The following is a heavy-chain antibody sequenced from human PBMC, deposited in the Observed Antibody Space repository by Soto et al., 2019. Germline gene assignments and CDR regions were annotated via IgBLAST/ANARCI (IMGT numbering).Heavy chain of an antibody. CDR3: AKGGEWLRLAWDY. Sequence: QVQLVESGGGVVQPGRSLRLSCAASGFTFSSYAIHWVRQAPGKGLEWVAVISYDGSNIYYADSVKGRFTISRDNSKNTLYLQMNSLRAEDTAVYYCAKGGEWLRLAWDYWGQGTLATVSS. D-gene: IGHD5-12*01. V-gene: IGHV3-30*18. CDR1: GFTFSSYA. CDR2: ISYDGSNI. J-gene: IGHJ4*02.